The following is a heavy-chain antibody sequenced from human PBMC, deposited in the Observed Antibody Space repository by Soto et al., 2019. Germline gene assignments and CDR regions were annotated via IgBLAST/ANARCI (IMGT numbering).Heavy chain of an antibody. CDR3: ASATVVAATVDF. V-gene: IGHV3-21*01. Sequence: EVQLVESGGGLVKPGGSLTLSCAASGFAFRSYNMNWVRQAPGKGLEWVASISSGSSNIYYADSVKGRFTISRENAKNSLFLQMDSLRAEDSAVYYCASATVVAATVDFWGQGTLVTVSS. D-gene: IGHD3-22*01. J-gene: IGHJ4*02. CDR1: GFAFRSYN. CDR2: ISSGSSNI.